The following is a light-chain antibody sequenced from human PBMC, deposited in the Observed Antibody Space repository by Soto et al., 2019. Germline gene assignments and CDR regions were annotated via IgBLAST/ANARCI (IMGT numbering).Light chain of an antibody. V-gene: IGKV3-20*01. J-gene: IGKJ1*01. CDR3: QHHSGSASWT. Sequence: EVVLTQSPRTLSLSPGESATLSCRAGQGFFNNYLAWYQQKPGQTPRLLIYGVSRRATGIPDRFSASGSGSYFTLTINSLQPEDFAVYYCQHHSGSASWTFGQGTKVDIK. CDR2: GVS. CDR1: QGFFNNY.